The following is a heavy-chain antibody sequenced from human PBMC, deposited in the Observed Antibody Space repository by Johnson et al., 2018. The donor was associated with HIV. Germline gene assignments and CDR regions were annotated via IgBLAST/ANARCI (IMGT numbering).Heavy chain of an antibody. CDR2: IWYDGSNK. D-gene: IGHD2-21*01. J-gene: IGHJ3*02. CDR3: ARVSMLFIAADAFDI. CDR1: GFTFSSYA. Sequence: VQLVESGGGVVQPGRSLRLSCAASGFTFSSYAMHWVRQAPGKGLEWVAVIWYDGSNKYYADSVKGRFTISRDNSKNTLYLQMNSLRAEDTAVYYFARVSMLFIAADAFDIWGQGTMVTVSS. V-gene: IGHV3-30*04.